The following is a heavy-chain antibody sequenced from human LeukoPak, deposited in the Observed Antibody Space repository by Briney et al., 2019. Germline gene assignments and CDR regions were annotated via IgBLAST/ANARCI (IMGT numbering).Heavy chain of an antibody. V-gene: IGHV1-2*02. CDR3: ARGGYSYGYKDDDAFDI. CDR2: INPNSGGT. CDR1: GYTFTGYY. J-gene: IGHJ3*02. D-gene: IGHD5-18*01. Sequence: ASVKVSCKASGYTFTGYYMHWVRQAPGQGLEWMGWINPNSGGTNYAQEFQGRVTMTRDTYISTAYMELSRLRSDDTAVYYCARGGYSYGYKDDDAFDIWGQGTMVTVSS.